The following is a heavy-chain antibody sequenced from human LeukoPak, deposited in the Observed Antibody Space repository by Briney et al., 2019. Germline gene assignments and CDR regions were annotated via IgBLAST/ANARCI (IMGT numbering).Heavy chain of an antibody. D-gene: IGHD3-3*01. J-gene: IGHJ6*02. CDR3: ARALYYDFWSGRPRGFYYYGMDV. CDR1: GYTFTSYG. CDR2: ISAYNGNT. V-gene: IGHV1-18*01. Sequence: ASVKVSCKSSGYTFTSYGISWVRQAPGQGLEWMGWISAYNGNTSYAQKLQGRVTVNTDTSTSTAYMELRSLRSDDTAVYYCARALYYDFWSGRPRGFYYYGMDVWGQGTTVTVSS.